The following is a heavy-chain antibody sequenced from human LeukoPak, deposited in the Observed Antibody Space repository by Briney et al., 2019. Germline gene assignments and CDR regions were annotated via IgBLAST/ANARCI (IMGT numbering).Heavy chain of an antibody. J-gene: IGHJ3*01. Sequence: PGRSLRLSCAASGFTFSSYAMHWVRQAPGKGLEWVAVISYDGSNKYYADSVKGRFTISRDNSKNTLYLQMNSLRAEDTAVYYCARGLVGISGAFDVWGHGTMVTVSS. CDR2: ISYDGSNK. CDR1: GFTFSSYA. V-gene: IGHV3-30*04. CDR3: ARGLVGISGAFDV. D-gene: IGHD1-26*01.